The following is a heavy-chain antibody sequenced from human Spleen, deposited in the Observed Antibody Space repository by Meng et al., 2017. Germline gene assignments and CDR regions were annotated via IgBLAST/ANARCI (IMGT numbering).Heavy chain of an antibody. V-gene: IGHV1-18*01. J-gene: IGHJ4*02. Sequence: QVRLVQCGAEVKKPGASVKVSCKASVYTFTSYGISWVRQAPGQGLEWMGWISPYNGYTNYAQDFQGRLSMTTDTATSTAYMELRSLRSDDTAVYYCAKSLGNGIYFDYWGQGTLVTV. D-gene: IGHD7-27*01. CDR2: ISPYNGYT. CDR1: VYTFTSYG. CDR3: AKSLGNGIYFDY.